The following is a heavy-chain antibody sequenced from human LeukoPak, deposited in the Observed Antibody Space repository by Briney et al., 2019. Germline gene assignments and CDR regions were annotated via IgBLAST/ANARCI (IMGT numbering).Heavy chain of an antibody. CDR2: INPSGGST. Sequence: ASVKVSCKASGYTFTSYGISWVRQAPGQGLEWMGIINPSGGSTSYAQKFQGRVTMTRDTSTSTVYMELSSLRSEDTAVYYCARFYGIAAGGQDAFDIWGQGTLVTVSS. J-gene: IGHJ3*02. D-gene: IGHD6-13*01. CDR1: GYTFTSYG. V-gene: IGHV1-46*01. CDR3: ARFYGIAAGGQDAFDI.